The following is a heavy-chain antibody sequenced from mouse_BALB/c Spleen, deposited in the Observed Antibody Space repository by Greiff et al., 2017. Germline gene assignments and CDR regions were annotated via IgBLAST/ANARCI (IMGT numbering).Heavy chain of an antibody. V-gene: IGHV5-9-3*01. CDR3: ARHRGEYADYFGF. Sequence: EVKLVESGGGLVQPGGSRKLSCAASGFTFSSYAMSWVRQTPEKRLEWVATISSGGSYTYYPDSVKGRFTITRDNAKNTLYLQMSSLKSEDTAMYCCARHRGEYADYFGFWGQGTTLTGSS. D-gene: IGHD2-13*01. CDR1: GFTFSSYA. CDR2: ISSGGSYT. J-gene: IGHJ2*01.